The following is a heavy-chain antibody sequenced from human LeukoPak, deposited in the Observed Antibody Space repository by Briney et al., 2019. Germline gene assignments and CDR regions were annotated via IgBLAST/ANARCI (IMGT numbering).Heavy chain of an antibody. D-gene: IGHD3-9*01. J-gene: IGHJ6*02. CDR3: ARAGILTSYGMDV. Sequence: GGSLRLSCTGSGFSFTNYAMHWVRQAPGKGLEWVSSISSSSSYIYYADSVKGRFTISRDNAKNSLYLQMNSLRAEDTAVYYCARAGILTSYGMDVWGQGTTVTVSS. CDR1: GFSFTNYA. CDR2: ISSSSSYI. V-gene: IGHV3-21*01.